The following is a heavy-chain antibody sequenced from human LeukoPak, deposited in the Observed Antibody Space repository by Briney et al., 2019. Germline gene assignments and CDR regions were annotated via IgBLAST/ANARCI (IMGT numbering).Heavy chain of an antibody. V-gene: IGHV1-2*02. D-gene: IGHD3-10*01. Sequence: GESLKISCKGSGYSFTSYWITWVRQMPGKGLEWMGWINPNSGVTKIPQKFQGRVTMTRDTSINTAYMELSSLRSDDTASYYCAREDNNGGFYWGQGTLVTVSS. CDR2: INPNSGVT. CDR3: AREDNNGGFY. CDR1: GYSFTSYW. J-gene: IGHJ4*02.